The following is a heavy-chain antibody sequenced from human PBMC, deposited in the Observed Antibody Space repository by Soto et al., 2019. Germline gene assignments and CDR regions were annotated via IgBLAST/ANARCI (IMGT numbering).Heavy chain of an antibody. CDR3: ARSFEAVFDY. Sequence: QVQLVQSGAEVKKAGASMKVSCKASGYTFTNYGLAWVRQAPGQGLEWMGWISVYNGNTRYAQKVQGRFTMTTDTSTSTAYMELRRLRSDDTAVYYCARSFEAVFDYLCQGTLVTVSS. CDR1: GYTFTNYG. V-gene: IGHV1-18*01. J-gene: IGHJ4*02. CDR2: ISVYNGNT.